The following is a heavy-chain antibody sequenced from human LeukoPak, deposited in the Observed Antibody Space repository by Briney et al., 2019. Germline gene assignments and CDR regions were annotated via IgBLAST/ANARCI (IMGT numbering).Heavy chain of an antibody. CDR2: IWYDGSNK. J-gene: IGHJ4*02. D-gene: IGHD3-22*01. V-gene: IGHV3-33*06. CDR3: AKGAGYYYNYFDY. CDR1: GFTFSSYG. Sequence: GGSLRLSCAASGFTFSSYGMHWVHQAPGKGLEWVAVIWYDGSNKYYADSVKGRFTISRDNSKNTLYLQMNSLRAEDTALYYCAKGAGYYYNYFDYWGQGTLVTVSS.